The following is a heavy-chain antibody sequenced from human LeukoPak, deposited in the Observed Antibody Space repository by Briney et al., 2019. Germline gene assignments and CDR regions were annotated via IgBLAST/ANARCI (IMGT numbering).Heavy chain of an antibody. V-gene: IGHV3-74*03. J-gene: IGHJ4*02. CDR2: IKSDGSDT. D-gene: IGHD3-10*01. CDR3: VNYGWGRPA. Sequence: GGXLRLSCAASGFTFSSYWMHWVRQAPGKGLVWVSRIKSDGSDTTYADSVKGRFTISRDNAKNMLYLQMNSLRAEDTAVYYCVNYGWGRPAWGQGTLVTVSS. CDR1: GFTFSSYW.